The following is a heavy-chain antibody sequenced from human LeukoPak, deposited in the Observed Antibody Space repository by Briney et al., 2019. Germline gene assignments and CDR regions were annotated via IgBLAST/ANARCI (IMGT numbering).Heavy chain of an antibody. CDR1: GFTVSSNS. Sequence: PGGSLRLSCTVSGFTVSSNSMSWVRQAPGKGLEWVSFIFSSTHYSDSVKGRFTISRDNSKNTLYLQMNSLRAGDTAVYYCARRAGAYSHPYDYWGQGTLVTVSS. V-gene: IGHV3-53*01. D-gene: IGHD4/OR15-4a*01. CDR2: IFSST. J-gene: IGHJ4*02. CDR3: ARRAGAYSHPYDY.